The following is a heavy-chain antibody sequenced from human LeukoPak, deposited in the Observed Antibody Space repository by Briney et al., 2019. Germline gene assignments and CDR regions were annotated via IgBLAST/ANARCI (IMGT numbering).Heavy chain of an antibody. CDR2: IYYSGST. J-gene: IGHJ5*02. D-gene: IGHD3-10*01. CDR3: ARLAIPLLWFGEFRGFDP. CDR1: GGSISSYY. Sequence: PSETLSLTCTVSGGSISSYYWSWIRQPPGKGPEWIGYIYYSGSTNYNPSLKSRVTISVDTSKNQFSLKLSSVTAADTAVYYCARLAIPLLWFGEFRGFDPWGQGTLVTVSS. V-gene: IGHV4-59*08.